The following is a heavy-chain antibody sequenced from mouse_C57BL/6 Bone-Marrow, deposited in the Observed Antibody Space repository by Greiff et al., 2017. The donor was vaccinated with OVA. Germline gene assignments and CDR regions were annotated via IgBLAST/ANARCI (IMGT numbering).Heavy chain of an antibody. V-gene: IGHV2-2*01. CDR2: IWSGGST. CDR1: GFSFTSYG. D-gene: IGHD2-4*01. CDR3: ARMGGDYEDYAMDY. Sequence: QSGPGLVQPSQSLSITCPVSGFSFTSYGVHWVRQSPGKGLEWLGVIWSGGSTDYNAAFISRLSISKDKSKSQVFFKMNSLQADDTAIYYCARMGGDYEDYAMDYWGQGTSVTVSS. J-gene: IGHJ4*01.